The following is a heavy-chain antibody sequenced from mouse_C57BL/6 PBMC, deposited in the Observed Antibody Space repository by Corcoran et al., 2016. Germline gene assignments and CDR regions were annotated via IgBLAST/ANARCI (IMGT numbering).Heavy chain of an antibody. CDR1: GYTFTTYG. V-gene: IGHV9-3*01. J-gene: IGHJ4*01. CDR3: ARGHYYGSSYVGAMDY. D-gene: IGHD1-1*01. Sequence: QIQLVQSGPELKKPGETVKISCKASGYTFTTYGMSWVKQAPGKGLKWMGWINTYSGVPTYADDFKGRFAFSLETSASTAYLQINNLKNEDTATYFCARGHYYGSSYVGAMDYWGQGPSVTVSS. CDR2: INTYSGVP.